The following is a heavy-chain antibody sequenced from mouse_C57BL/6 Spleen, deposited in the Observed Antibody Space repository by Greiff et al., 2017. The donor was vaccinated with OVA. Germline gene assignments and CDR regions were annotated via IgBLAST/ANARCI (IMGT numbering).Heavy chain of an antibody. Sequence: EVMLVESGPELVKPGASVKISCKASGYSFTGYYMNWVKQSPEKSLEWIGEINPSTGGTTYNQKFKAKATLTVDKSSSTAYMQLKSLTSEDSAVYYCARSGGWLRGFAYWGQGTLVTVSA. J-gene: IGHJ3*01. CDR1: GYSFTGYY. D-gene: IGHD2-3*01. CDR3: ARSGGWLRGFAY. V-gene: IGHV1-42*01. CDR2: INPSTGGT.